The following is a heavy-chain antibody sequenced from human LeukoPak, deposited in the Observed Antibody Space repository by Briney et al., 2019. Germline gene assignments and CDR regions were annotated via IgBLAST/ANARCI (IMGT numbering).Heavy chain of an antibody. J-gene: IGHJ6*02. CDR2: IYYSGST. D-gene: IGHD3-3*01. V-gene: IGHV4-59*08. CDR1: GGSISSYY. CDR3: ARVAYYDFVYYGMDV. Sequence: SETLSLTCTVSGGSISSYYWSWIRQPPGKGLEWIGYIYYSGSTNYNPSLKSRVTISVDTSKNQFSLKLSSVTAADTAVYYCARVAYYDFVYYGMDVWGQGTTVIVSS.